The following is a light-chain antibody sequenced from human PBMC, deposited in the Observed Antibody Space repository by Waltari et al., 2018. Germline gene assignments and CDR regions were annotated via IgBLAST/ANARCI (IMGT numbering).Light chain of an antibody. Sequence: QSALTQPASVSGSPGQSITISCTGPSRDVGGYNYVSWFQQPPGRAPKLMIYDVSKRPSGVSNRFSGSKSGNAASLTISGLQAEEEADYYCSSYTSISTLVFGVGTKVTVL. CDR3: SSYTSISTLV. J-gene: IGLJ3*02. CDR2: DVS. V-gene: IGLV2-14*01. CDR1: SRDVGGYNY.